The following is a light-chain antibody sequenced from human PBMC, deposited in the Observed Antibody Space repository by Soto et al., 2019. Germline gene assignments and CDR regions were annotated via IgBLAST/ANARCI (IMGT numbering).Light chain of an antibody. CDR1: QAITY. J-gene: IGKJ5*01. V-gene: IGKV3-11*01. CDR3: QHHGDWPRSIT. CDR2: NAS. Sequence: EVVLTQSPGNLSVSPGDRVSLSCRASQAITYLAWYQHKPGQAPRLLIYNASNRAAGIPARFSGSGSAADFTLTISSVEPEDFAVYYCQHHGDWPRSITFGQGTRLDIK.